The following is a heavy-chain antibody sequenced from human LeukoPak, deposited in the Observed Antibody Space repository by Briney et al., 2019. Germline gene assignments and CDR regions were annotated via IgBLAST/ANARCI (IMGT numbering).Heavy chain of an antibody. Sequence: SETLSLTCTVSGYSISSGYYWGWIRQPPGKGLEWIGSIYHSGSTYYNPSLKSRVTMSIDTSKNQFSLKLGSVTAVDTAVYYCAYKFAGSYAFDIWGQGTMVTVSS. V-gene: IGHV4-38-2*02. D-gene: IGHD1-14*01. CDR3: AYKFAGSYAFDI. CDR2: IYHSGST. J-gene: IGHJ3*02. CDR1: GYSISSGYY.